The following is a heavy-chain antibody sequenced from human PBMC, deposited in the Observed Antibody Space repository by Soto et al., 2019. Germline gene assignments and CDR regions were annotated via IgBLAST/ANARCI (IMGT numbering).Heavy chain of an antibody. J-gene: IGHJ6*02. V-gene: IGHV5-51*01. CDR3: ARRNCSGGSCYGMDV. D-gene: IGHD2-15*01. Sequence: PGESLKISCKGSGYSFTSYWIGWVRQMPGKGLEWMGIIYPGDSDTRYSPSFQGQVTISADKSISTAYLQWSSLKASDTAMYYCARRNCSGGSCYGMDVWGQGNPGHRLL. CDR2: IYPGDSDT. CDR1: GYSFTSYW.